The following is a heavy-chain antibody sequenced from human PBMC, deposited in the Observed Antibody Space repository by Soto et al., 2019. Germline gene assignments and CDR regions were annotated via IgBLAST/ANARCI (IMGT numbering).Heavy chain of an antibody. CDR3: ARPRGGDVPYYGVDV. Sequence: QLVESGGGLVQPGGSLRLSCAASGFAFSSYSMNWFRLSPGKGLEWVSYISSRSTSMYYADSVEGRFTISRDNAKNSLYLQMNSLRAEDTAVYCCARPRGGDVPYYGVDVWGQGSTVTVSS. J-gene: IGHJ6*02. V-gene: IGHV3-48*01. CDR1: GFAFSSYS. CDR2: ISSRSTSM. D-gene: IGHD2-21*02.